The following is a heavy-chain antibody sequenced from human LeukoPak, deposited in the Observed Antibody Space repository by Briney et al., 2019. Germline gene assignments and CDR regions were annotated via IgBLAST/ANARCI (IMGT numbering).Heavy chain of an antibody. Sequence: ASVKVSCKASGYTFTSYDINWVRQATGQGLEWMGWMNPNSGNTGYAQKFQGRVTMTRNTSISTAYMELSSLRSEDTAVYYCARAGGSYANEQGDYWGQGTLVTVSS. V-gene: IGHV1-8*01. J-gene: IGHJ4*02. CDR3: ARAGGSYANEQGDY. CDR2: MNPNSGNT. CDR1: GYTFTSYD. D-gene: IGHD1-26*01.